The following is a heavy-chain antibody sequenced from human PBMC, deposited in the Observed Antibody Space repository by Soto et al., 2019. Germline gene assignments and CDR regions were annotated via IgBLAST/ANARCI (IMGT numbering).Heavy chain of an antibody. J-gene: IGHJ6*02. V-gene: IGHV4-39*07. CDR2: IYYSGST. CDR3: ARGEITIFGVGPPDV. Sequence: PSETLSLTCTVSGGSISSSSYYWGWIRQPPGKGLEWIGSIYYSGSTYYNPSLKSRVTISVDTSKNQFSLKLSSVTAADTAVYYCARGEITIFGVGPPDVWGQGTTVTVSS. CDR1: GGSISSSSYY. D-gene: IGHD3-3*01.